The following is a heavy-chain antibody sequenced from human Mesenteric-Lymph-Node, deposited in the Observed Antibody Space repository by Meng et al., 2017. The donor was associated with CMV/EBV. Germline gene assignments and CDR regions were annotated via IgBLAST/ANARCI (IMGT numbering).Heavy chain of an antibody. CDR2: IGWNSDYL. Sequence: GGSLRLSCAASGFTVSSNYMTWVRQAPGKGLEWVSGIGWNSDYLGYADYVKGRFTISRDNAKNSLYLQMNSLRAEDTAVYYCARGGSTYFDYWGQGTLVTVSS. J-gene: IGHJ4*02. CDR3: ARGGSTYFDY. D-gene: IGHD1-1*01. V-gene: IGHV3-21*01. CDR1: GFTVSSNY.